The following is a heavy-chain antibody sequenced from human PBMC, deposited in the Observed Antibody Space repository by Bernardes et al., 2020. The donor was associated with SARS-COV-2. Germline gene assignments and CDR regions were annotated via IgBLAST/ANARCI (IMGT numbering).Heavy chain of an antibody. CDR1: GFPSGFTFRNYV. CDR3: AKGFCSGVGCDYFDK. Sequence: GGSLRLSCVASGFPSGFTFRNYVMSWVRQAAGKGLEWVSGISGGHITYYADSVKGRFTVSRDNSKSTMYLQMSSLRGEDTARYYCAKGFCSGVGCDYFDKWGQGTLVTVSS. V-gene: IGHV3-23*01. J-gene: IGHJ4*02. D-gene: IGHD2-15*01. CDR2: ISGGHIT.